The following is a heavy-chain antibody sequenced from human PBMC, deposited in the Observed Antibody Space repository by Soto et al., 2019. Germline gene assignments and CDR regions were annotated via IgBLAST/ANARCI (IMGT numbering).Heavy chain of an antibody. D-gene: IGHD1-26*01. J-gene: IGHJ6*02. CDR1: GFTFSSYW. CDR2: IKSDGSST. V-gene: IGHV3-74*01. Sequence: EVQLVESGGGLVQPGGSLRLSCAASGFTFSSYWMHWVRQAPGKGLVWVSRIKSDGSSTSYADSVKGRFTISRDNAKNTLYLQMSSLRAEDTAVYYCAREGIVGATTYFTNYYGMDVWGQGTTVTVSS. CDR3: AREGIVGATTYFTNYYGMDV.